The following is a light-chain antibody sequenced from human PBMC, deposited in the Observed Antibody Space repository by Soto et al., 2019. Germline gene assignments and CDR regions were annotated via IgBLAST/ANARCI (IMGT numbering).Light chain of an antibody. CDR1: QSVSSN. V-gene: IGKV3-15*01. CDR3: QQYNNWPPLT. Sequence: EIVLTQSPATLSVSPGERATLYCRASQSVSSNLAWYQQKPGQAPRLLIYGSSTRATGIPARFSGSGSGTEFTRTISSLQSEDFAVDYCQQYNNWPPLTFGGGTKVEIK. CDR2: GSS. J-gene: IGKJ4*01.